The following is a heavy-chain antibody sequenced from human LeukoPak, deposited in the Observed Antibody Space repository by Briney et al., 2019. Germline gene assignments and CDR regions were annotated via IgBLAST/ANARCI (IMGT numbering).Heavy chain of an antibody. J-gene: IGHJ3*02. CDR1: GGSISTSNYY. D-gene: IGHD3-22*01. CDR3: ARDMSLIVSFDI. CDR2: IFYSGST. V-gene: IGHV4-39*07. Sequence: SETLSLTCTVSGGSISTSNYYWGWVRQPPGKGLEWIGNIFYSGSTYYSPSLKSRVTISLDTSKNQFSLKLSSVTAADTAVYYCARDMSLIVSFDIWGQGTMVTVSS.